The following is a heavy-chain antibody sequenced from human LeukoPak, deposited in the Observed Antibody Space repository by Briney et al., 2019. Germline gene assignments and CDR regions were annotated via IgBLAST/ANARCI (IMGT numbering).Heavy chain of an antibody. CDR3: AKGGDGYNGRYYFDY. CDR1: GFTFSSYA. V-gene: IGHV3-23*01. CDR2: ISGSGGST. J-gene: IGHJ4*02. D-gene: IGHD5-24*01. Sequence: GGSMRLSCAASGFTFSSYAMSWVRQAPGKGLEWVSAISGSGGSTYYADSVKGRFTISRDNSKNTLYLQMNSLRAEDTAVYYCAKGGDGYNGRYYFDYWGQGTLVTVSS.